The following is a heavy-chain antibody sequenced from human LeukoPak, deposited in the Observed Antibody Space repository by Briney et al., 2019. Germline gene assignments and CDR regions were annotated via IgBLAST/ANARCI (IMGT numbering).Heavy chain of an antibody. Sequence: SQTLSLTCTVSGGSISSGDYYWSWIRQPPGKGLEWIGYIYYSGSTNYNPSLKSRVTISVDTSKNQFSLKLSSVTAADTAVYYCARDLGSSWAQGGMDVWGQGTTVTVSS. CDR3: ARDLGSSWAQGGMDV. J-gene: IGHJ6*02. CDR2: IYYSGST. CDR1: GGSISSGDYY. D-gene: IGHD6-13*01. V-gene: IGHV4-30-4*01.